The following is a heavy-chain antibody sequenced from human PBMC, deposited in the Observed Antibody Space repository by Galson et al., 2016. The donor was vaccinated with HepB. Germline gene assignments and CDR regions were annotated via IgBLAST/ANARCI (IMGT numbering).Heavy chain of an antibody. CDR2: IKQDASEK. V-gene: IGHV3-7*01. Sequence: LSCAASGFAFNTYWMSWVRHAPGKGLEWVANIKQDASEKYYVDSVKGRFTISRDNAKNSLYLQMNSLTADDTAVYYCARDYRHCGADPMGAQGTLVTVSS. CDR3: ARDYRHCGADPM. CDR1: GFAFNTYW. J-gene: IGHJ4*02. D-gene: IGHD2-21*02.